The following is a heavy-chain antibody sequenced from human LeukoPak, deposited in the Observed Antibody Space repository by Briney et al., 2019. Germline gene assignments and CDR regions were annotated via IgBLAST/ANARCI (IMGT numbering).Heavy chain of an antibody. CDR2: ICSGGST. CDR1: GFTVSSNY. J-gene: IGHJ4*02. CDR3: ARAKPKNMVRGLIMRRESRYYFDY. Sequence: GGSLRLSCAASGFTVSSNYMSWVRQAPGKGLEWVSVICSGGSTYYADSVKGRFTISRDNSKSTLYIQMNSLRAEDTAVYYCARAKPKNMVRGLIMRRESRYYFDYWGQGTLVTVSS. D-gene: IGHD3-10*01. V-gene: IGHV3-53*01.